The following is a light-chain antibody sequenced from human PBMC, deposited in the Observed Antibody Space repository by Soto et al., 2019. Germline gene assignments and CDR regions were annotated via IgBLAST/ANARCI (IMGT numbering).Light chain of an antibody. Sequence: EIVLTQSPGTLSLAPGERATLSCRSSQSVSSSYLAWYQQKPGQAPRLLIYGASSRATGIPDRFSGSGSGTDFTLTISRLEPEDFAVYYCQQYGNSPQITFGRGTRLEI. CDR3: QQYGNSPQIT. CDR1: QSVSSSY. V-gene: IGKV3-20*01. J-gene: IGKJ5*01. CDR2: GAS.